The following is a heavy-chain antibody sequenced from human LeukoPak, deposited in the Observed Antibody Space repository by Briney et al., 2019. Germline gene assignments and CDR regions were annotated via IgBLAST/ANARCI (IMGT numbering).Heavy chain of an antibody. V-gene: IGHV3-74*01. CDR3: ARDGSGWYSFPLF. CDR2: INSDGSST. Sequence: GGSLRLSCVASGFTFSNYWMLWVRQAPGKGLVWVSRINSDGSSTSYADSVKGRFTISRDNAKNTLYLQMNSLRAEDTAVYYCARDGSGWYSFPLFGGQGTLVTVSS. J-gene: IGHJ4*02. D-gene: IGHD6-19*01. CDR1: GFTFSNYW.